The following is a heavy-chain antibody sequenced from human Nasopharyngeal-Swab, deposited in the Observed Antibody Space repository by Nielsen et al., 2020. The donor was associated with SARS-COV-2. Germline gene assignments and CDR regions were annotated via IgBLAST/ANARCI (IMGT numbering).Heavy chain of an antibody. D-gene: IGHD6-6*01. CDR1: GFTFSSYA. V-gene: IGHV3-23*01. CDR2: ISGSGGST. CDR3: AKDTSLKIRYSSSSHFDY. Sequence: GGSLSLSCAASGFTFSSYAMSWVRQAPGKGLEWVSAISGSGGSTYYADSVKGRFTISRDNSKNTLYLQMNSLRADDTAVYYCAKDTSLKIRYSSSSHFDYWGQGTLVTVSS. J-gene: IGHJ4*02.